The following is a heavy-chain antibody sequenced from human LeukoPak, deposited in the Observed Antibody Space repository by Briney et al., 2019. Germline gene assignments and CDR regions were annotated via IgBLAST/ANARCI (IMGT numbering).Heavy chain of an antibody. CDR2: ISGSGGST. Sequence: GGSLRLSCAASGFTFSSYAMSWVRQAPGKGLEWVSGISGSGGSTYYADSVKGRFTISRDNSKNTLYLQMNSLRAEDTAVYYCASGLIAAAGFDYWGQGTLVTVSS. J-gene: IGHJ4*02. V-gene: IGHV3-23*01. D-gene: IGHD6-13*01. CDR1: GFTFSSYA. CDR3: ASGLIAAAGFDY.